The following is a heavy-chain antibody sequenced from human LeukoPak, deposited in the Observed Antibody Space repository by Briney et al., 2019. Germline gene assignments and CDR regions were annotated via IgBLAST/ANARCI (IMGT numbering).Heavy chain of an antibody. V-gene: IGHV4-59*01. J-gene: IGHJ4*02. CDR3: ARGGGFASGYLL. Sequence: SETLSLTCTVSGGSISNYYWSWIRQPPGKGLEWIGYIYYRGSTNYNPSLKSRVTISVDTSKNQFSLKLSSVTAADTAVYYCARGGGFASGYLLWGQGTLVTVSS. D-gene: IGHD3-22*01. CDR2: IYYRGST. CDR1: GGSISNYY.